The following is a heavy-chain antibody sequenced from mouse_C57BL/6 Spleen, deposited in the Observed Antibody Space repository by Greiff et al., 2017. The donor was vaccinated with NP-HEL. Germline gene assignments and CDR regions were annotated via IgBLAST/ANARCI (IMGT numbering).Heavy chain of an antibody. CDR3: AAGIYYDYGGSFAY. V-gene: IGHV1-55*01. CDR2: IYPGSGST. J-gene: IGHJ3*01. CDR1: GYTFTSYW. D-gene: IGHD2-4*01. Sequence: QVQLQQPGAELVKPGASVKMSCKASGYTFTSYWITWVKQRPGQGLEWIGDIYPGSGSTNYNEKVKSKATLTVDTSSSTAYMHLSSLTYEDSAVYYCAAGIYYDYGGSFAYWGQGTLVTVSA.